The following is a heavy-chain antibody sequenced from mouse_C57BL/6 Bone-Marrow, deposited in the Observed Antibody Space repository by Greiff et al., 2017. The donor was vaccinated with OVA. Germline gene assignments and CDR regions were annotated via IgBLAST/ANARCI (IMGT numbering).Heavy chain of an antibody. V-gene: IGHV1-64*01. D-gene: IGHD2-1*01. Sequence: QVQLQQPGAELVKPGASVKLSCKASGYTFTSYWMHWVKQRPGQGLEWIGMIHPNSGSTNYNEKFKSKATLTVDKSSSTAYMQLSSLTSEDSAVYFCARRGNYGTYWGQGTLVTVSA. CDR1: GYTFTSYW. CDR3: ARRGNYGTY. J-gene: IGHJ3*01. CDR2: IHPNSGST.